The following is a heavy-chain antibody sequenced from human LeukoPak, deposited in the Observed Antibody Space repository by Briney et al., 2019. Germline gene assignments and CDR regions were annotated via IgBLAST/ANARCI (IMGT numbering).Heavy chain of an antibody. V-gene: IGHV5-51*01. CDR3: ARRTRSTAMVTYFDY. J-gene: IGHJ4*02. D-gene: IGHD5-18*01. CDR1: GYSFTSYW. CDR2: IYPGDSDT. Sequence: GESLKISCKGSGYSFTSYWIGLVRPMPGKGLEWMGIIYPGDSDTRYSPTFQRQVTTSAAKSISTAYLQWSSLKASDTAMYYCARRTRSTAMVTYFDYWGQGTLVTVSS.